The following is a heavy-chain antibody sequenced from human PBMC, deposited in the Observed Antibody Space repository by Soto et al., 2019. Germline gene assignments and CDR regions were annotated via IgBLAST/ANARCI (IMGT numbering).Heavy chain of an antibody. D-gene: IGHD6-13*01. CDR1: GFTFSSYG. V-gene: IGHV3-30*18. Sequence: GGSLRLSCAASGFTFSSYGMHWVRQAPGKGLEWVAVISYDGSNKYYADSVKGRFTISRDNSKNTLYLQMNSLRAEDTAVYYCAKDYYSSSWYGEYNWFDPWGQGTLVTVSS. CDR3: AKDYYSSSWYGEYNWFDP. J-gene: IGHJ5*02. CDR2: ISYDGSNK.